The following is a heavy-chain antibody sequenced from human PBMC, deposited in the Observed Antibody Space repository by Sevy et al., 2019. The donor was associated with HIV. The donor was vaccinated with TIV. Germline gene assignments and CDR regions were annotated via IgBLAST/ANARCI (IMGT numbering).Heavy chain of an antibody. V-gene: IGHV1-69*13. CDR3: ARGVGGIAAADGAFDI. D-gene: IGHD6-13*01. CDR1: GGTFSSYA. Sequence: ASVKVSCKASGGTFSSYAISWVRQAPGQGLEWMVGIIPIFGTANYAQKFQGRVTITADESTSTAYMELSSLRSEDTAVYHSARGVGGIAAADGAFDIWGQGTMVTVSS. J-gene: IGHJ3*02. CDR2: IIPIFGTA.